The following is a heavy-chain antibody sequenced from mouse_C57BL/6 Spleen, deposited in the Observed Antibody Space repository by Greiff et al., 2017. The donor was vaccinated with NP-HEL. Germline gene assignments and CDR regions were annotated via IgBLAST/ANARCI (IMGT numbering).Heavy chain of an antibody. CDR3: ARQGDYGSSYVWYFDV. J-gene: IGHJ1*03. V-gene: IGHV5-12*01. CDR2: ISNGGGST. D-gene: IGHD1-1*01. Sequence: EVKLMESGGGLVQPGGSLKLSCAASGFTFSDYYMYWVRQTPEKRLEWVAYISNGGGSTYYPDTVKGRFTISRDNAKNTLYLQMSRLKSEDTAMYYCARQGDYGSSYVWYFDVWGTGTTVTVSS. CDR1: GFTFSDYY.